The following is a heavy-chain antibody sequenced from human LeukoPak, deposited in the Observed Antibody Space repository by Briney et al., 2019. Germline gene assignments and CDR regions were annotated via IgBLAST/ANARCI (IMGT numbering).Heavy chain of an antibody. Sequence: GGSLRLSCVASGFIIGIYWMSWVRQAPGKGLEWVANIRQDGSEKYYVDSVKGRLTISRDNAKNSLYLQMNNLTAADTAIYYCARAGYYGDDAFDLWGQGTRVTVSS. V-gene: IGHV3-7*01. CDR1: GFIIGIYW. CDR3: ARAGYYGDDAFDL. D-gene: IGHD2/OR15-2a*01. J-gene: IGHJ3*01. CDR2: IRQDGSEK.